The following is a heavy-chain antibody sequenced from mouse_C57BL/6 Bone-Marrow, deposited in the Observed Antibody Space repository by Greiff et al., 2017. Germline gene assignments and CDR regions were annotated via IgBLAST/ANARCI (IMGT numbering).Heavy chain of an antibody. CDR2: ISSGSSTI. CDR1: GFTFSDYG. V-gene: IGHV5-17*01. Sequence: EVHLVESGGGLVKPGGSLKLSCAASGFTFSDYGMHWVRQAPEKGLEWVAYISSGSSTIYYADTVKGRFTLSRDNAKNTLFLQRTSLRSEDTAMCYCARGSKGGFAYWGQGTLVTVSA. CDR3: ARGSKGGFAY. J-gene: IGHJ3*01.